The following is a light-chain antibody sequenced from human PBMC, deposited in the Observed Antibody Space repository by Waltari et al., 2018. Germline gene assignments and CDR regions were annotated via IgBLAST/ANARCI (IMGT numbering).Light chain of an antibody. V-gene: IGLV3-19*01. Sequence: SSELTQDPAVSVAMGQTVSITCQGDSLRSYYASWYQQRPGQTPILLIYDKNNRPAGVPDRFSGSSSHNTGSLTITGAQAEDEASYYCHARDASGVAGSFGGGTKLTVL. CDR3: HARDASGVAGS. CDR1: SLRSYY. J-gene: IGLJ2*01. CDR2: DKN.